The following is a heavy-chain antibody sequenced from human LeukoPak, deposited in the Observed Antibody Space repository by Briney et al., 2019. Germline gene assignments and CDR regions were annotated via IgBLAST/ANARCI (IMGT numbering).Heavy chain of an antibody. V-gene: IGHV3-7*03. J-gene: IGHJ6*02. CDR2: INQDGSEK. CDR1: GFTFSTYW. D-gene: IGHD6-19*01. CDR3: AKVPRSSGCCGMDV. Sequence: PGGSLRLSCAASGFTFSTYWMSWVRQAPGKGPEWVANINQDGSEKYYVDSVKGRFTISRDNSKNTLYLQMNSLRAEDTAVYYCAKVPRSSGCCGMDVWGQGTTVTVSS.